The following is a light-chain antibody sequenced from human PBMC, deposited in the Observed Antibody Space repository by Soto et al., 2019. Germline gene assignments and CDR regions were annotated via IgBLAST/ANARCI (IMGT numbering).Light chain of an antibody. CDR3: QQRSNWPGT. CDR1: QSVSSN. J-gene: IGKJ4*01. CDR2: GAS. Sequence: EIVMTQSPATLSVSPGERATLSCRASQSVSSNLAWYQQKPGQAPRLLIYGASTRATGIPARFSGSGSGTDFTLTISSLEPEDFAVYYCQQRSNWPGTFGGGTKVDI. V-gene: IGKV3-15*01.